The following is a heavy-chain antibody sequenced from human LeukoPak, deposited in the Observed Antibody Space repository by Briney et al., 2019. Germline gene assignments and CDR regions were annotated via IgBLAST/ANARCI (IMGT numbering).Heavy chain of an antibody. J-gene: IGHJ4*02. D-gene: IGHD2-15*01. V-gene: IGHV1-46*01. CDR2: INPSGGST. CDR1: GYTFPSYY. Sequence: ASVQVSCKASGYTFPSYYMHWVRQPPAQGVEGMGIINPSGGSTSYSHKYQGRVTMTRDTSTSTVYMELSSLRSEDTAVYDCASTGTCSGGSCYVNVIDYWGQGTLVTVSS. CDR3: ASTGTCSGGSCYVNVIDY.